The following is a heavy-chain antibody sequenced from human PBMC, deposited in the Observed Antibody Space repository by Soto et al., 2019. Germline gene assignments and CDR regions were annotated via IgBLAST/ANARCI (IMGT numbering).Heavy chain of an antibody. Sequence: QVQLQQSGPGLVKPSQTLSLTCTVSGGSISSGGYYWTWIRQHPGKGLEWIGYNYYSGITYYNPSLKSRVTISLDTSKSQFSLKLSSVTAAGTAVYYCARGSSIAGLYYGMDVWGQGTTVTVSS. CDR2: NYYSGIT. CDR1: GGSISSGGYY. J-gene: IGHJ6*02. D-gene: IGHD6-6*01. CDR3: ARGSSIAGLYYGMDV. V-gene: IGHV4-31*03.